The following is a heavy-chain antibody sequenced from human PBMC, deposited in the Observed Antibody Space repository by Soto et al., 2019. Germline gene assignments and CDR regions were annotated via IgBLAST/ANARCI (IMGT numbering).Heavy chain of an antibody. Sequence: QVQLVQSGAEVKKPGASVKVSCKASGYTFTSYDINWVRQATGQGLEWMGWMNPNSGNTGYAQKFQGRVTMTRNTSMSAAYMELSSLRSEDPAVYYCAVPGITGVWYGMDVWGQGTTVTVSS. CDR3: AVPGITGVWYGMDV. CDR1: GYTFTSYD. V-gene: IGHV1-8*01. D-gene: IGHD1-7*01. CDR2: MNPNSGNT. J-gene: IGHJ6*02.